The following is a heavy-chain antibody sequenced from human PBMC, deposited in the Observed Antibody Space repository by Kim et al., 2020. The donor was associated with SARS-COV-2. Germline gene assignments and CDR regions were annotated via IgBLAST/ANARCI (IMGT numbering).Heavy chain of an antibody. CDR1: GFTFSSYA. V-gene: IGHV3-23*01. J-gene: IGHJ6*03. CDR2: ISGSGGST. D-gene: IGHD3-22*01. Sequence: GGSLRLSCAASGFTFSSYAMSWVRQAPGKGLEWVSAISGSGGSTYYADSVKGRFTISRDNSKNTLYLQMNSLRAEDTAVYYCAKDGHYDSSGRNYYYYYYMDVWGKGTTVTVSS. CDR3: AKDGHYDSSGRNYYYYYYMDV.